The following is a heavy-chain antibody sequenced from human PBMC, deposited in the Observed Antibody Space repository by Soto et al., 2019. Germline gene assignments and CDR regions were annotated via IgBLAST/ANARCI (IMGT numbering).Heavy chain of an antibody. D-gene: IGHD5-12*01. J-gene: IGHJ5*02. CDR2: ISGANGDT. CDR3: GRDPRWLIVKANWFDA. CDR1: GYNFIDYG. V-gene: IGHV1-18*04. Sequence: QVQLVQSGAEVKRPGASVKVSCKFSGYNFIDYGMTWVRQAPGQGLEWMGWISGANGDTNYAQKFQGRVTLTTDTSTITAYMELRSHRTDDTSLYYCGRDPRWLIVKANWFDAWGQGTLVTVSS.